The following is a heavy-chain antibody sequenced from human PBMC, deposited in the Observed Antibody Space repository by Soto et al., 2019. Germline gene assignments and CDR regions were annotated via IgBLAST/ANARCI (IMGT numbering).Heavy chain of an antibody. D-gene: IGHD6-19*01. CDR2: INRSGST. Sequence: QVQLQQWGAGLLKPSETLSLTCAVYGGSFSGYYWSWIRQPPGKGLEWIGEINRSGSTNYNPSLKSRVTISVDTSKNQFSLKLSSVTAADTAVYYCASPIRAVAGPFDYWGQGTLVTVSS. J-gene: IGHJ4*02. V-gene: IGHV4-34*01. CDR3: ASPIRAVAGPFDY. CDR1: GGSFSGYY.